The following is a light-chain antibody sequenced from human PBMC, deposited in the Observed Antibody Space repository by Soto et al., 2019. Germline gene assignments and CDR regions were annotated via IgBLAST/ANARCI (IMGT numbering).Light chain of an antibody. J-gene: IGKJ1*01. CDR2: AAS. V-gene: IGKV1-39*01. Sequence: DIHMTQSPSSLSASVGHRVTITCRASHSISSYLNWYQQKPGKAPKVLIYAASSLQSGVPSRFSGSGSGTDFTLTISSLQPEDYATYYCQQSYSIPVTFGQGTKVDIK. CDR3: QQSYSIPVT. CDR1: HSISSY.